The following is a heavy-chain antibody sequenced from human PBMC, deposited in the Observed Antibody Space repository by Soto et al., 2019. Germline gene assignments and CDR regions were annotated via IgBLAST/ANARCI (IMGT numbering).Heavy chain of an antibody. D-gene: IGHD1-1*01. Sequence: GGSLRLSCAASGFTFSSYAMSWVRQAPGKGLEWVPAISGSGGSTYYADSVKGRFTISRDNSKNTLYLQMNSLRAEDTAVYYCAKDRTPKGLTPQMLEYWGQGTLVTVSS. CDR3: AKDRTPKGLTPQMLEY. CDR1: GFTFSSYA. J-gene: IGHJ4*02. CDR2: ISGSGGST. V-gene: IGHV3-23*01.